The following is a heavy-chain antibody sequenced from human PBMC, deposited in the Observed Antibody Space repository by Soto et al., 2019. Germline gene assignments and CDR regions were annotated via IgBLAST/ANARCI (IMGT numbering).Heavy chain of an antibody. CDR3: ATSYGSGYRAFDY. J-gene: IGHJ4*02. V-gene: IGHV1-69*04. CDR2: VNPILSMS. Sequence: QVQLVQSGAEVKRPGSSVKVSCKASGDTFNFHSINWVRQAPGLGLEWMGRVNPILSMSNFAQRFQGRVTMTADKSTSTAYMELSGLRSEDTDIYYCATSYGSGYRAFDYWGQGALVTVSS. D-gene: IGHD3-10*01. CDR1: GDTFNFHS.